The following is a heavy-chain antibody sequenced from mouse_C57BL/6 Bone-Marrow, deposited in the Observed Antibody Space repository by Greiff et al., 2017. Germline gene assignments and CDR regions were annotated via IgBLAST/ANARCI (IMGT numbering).Heavy chain of an antibody. J-gene: IGHJ3*01. V-gene: IGHV14-4*01. CDR3: TKAATFAY. D-gene: IGHD1-1*01. Sequence: VQLQQSGAELVRPGASVKLSCTASGFNIKDDYMHWVKQRPEQGLEWIGWIDPENGDTEYASKFQGKATITADTSSNTAYLQLSSLTSEDTAVYYWTKAATFAYWGQGTLVTVSA. CDR1: GFNIKDDY. CDR2: IDPENGDT.